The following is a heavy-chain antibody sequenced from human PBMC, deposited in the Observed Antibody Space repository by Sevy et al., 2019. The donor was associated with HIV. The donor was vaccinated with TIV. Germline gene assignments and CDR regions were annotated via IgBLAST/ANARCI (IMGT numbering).Heavy chain of an antibody. CDR1: GFIVSYYA. V-gene: IGHV3-30-3*01. CDR3: ARDFYEFGDPRGLDY. D-gene: IGHD4-17*01. J-gene: IGHJ4*02. CDR2: ISYDGNNI. Sequence: GGSLRLSCAASGFIVSYYAIHWVRQVPGKGLEWVAVISYDGNNIYYGDSVKGRFTISRDNSRNTVYLQMNSLRPEDTAVYYCARDFYEFGDPRGLDYWGQGTLVTVSS.